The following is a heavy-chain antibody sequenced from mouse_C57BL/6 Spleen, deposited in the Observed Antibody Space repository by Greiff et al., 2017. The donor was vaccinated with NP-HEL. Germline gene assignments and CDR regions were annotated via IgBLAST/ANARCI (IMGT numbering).Heavy chain of an antibody. CDR2: IDPETGGT. J-gene: IGHJ3*01. CDR3: TRYGGPWFAY. CDR1: GYTFTDYE. V-gene: IGHV1-15*01. D-gene: IGHD1-1*02. Sequence: VQLQQSGAELVRPGASVTLSCKASGYTFTDYEMHWVKQTPVHGLEWIGAIDPETGGTAYNQKFKGKAILTADKSSSTAYMELRSLTSEDSAVYYCTRYGGPWFAYWGQGTLVTVSA.